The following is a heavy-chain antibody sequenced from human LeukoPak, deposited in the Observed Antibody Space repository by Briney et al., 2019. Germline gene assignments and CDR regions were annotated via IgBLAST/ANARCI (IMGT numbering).Heavy chain of an antibody. V-gene: IGHV1-69*01. CDR2: IIPIFGAA. D-gene: IGHD3-22*01. J-gene: IGHJ3*02. Sequence: SVKVSCKASGGTFSSYAISWVRQAPGQGLEWMGGIIPIFGAANYAQKFQGRVTITADESTSTAYMELSSLRSEDTAVYYCARDLVVVDDDAFDIWGQGTMVTVSS. CDR1: GGTFSSYA. CDR3: ARDLVVVDDDAFDI.